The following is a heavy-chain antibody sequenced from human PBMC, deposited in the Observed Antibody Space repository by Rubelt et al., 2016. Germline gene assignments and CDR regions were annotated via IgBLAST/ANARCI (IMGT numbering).Heavy chain of an antibody. CDR1: GFTFSGYS. D-gene: IGHD4-17*01. CDR3: VRRATVSYHGLDV. Sequence: GGGLVRPGGSLRLSCAASGFTFSGYSMNWVRQAPGKGLEWLANVKQDGSKRYSVDSVKGRFTISRDNSKDTLYLQMNSLRPEDTAIYYCVRRATVSYHGLDVWGQGTTVTVSS. V-gene: IGHV3-7*01. J-gene: IGHJ6*02. CDR2: VKQDGSKR.